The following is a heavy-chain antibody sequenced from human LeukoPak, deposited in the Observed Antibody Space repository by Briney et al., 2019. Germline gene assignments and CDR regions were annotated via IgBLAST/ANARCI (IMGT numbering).Heavy chain of an antibody. Sequence: ASVKVSCKASGYSFTSNGVSWVRQAPGQGLEWMGWISAYNGNTKYAQKLQDRVTMTTDTSTSTAYMELKSLRSDDTAVYYCARWSGGSDWRSQYGMDVWGQGTTVTVSS. CDR1: GYSFTSNG. CDR3: ARWSGGSDWRSQYGMDV. CDR2: ISAYNGNT. D-gene: IGHD6-19*01. V-gene: IGHV1-18*01. J-gene: IGHJ6*02.